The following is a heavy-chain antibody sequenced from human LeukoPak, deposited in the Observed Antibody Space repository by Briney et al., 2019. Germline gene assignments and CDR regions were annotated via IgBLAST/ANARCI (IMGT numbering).Heavy chain of an antibody. J-gene: IGHJ3*02. Sequence: PSGTLSLTCAVSGGSISSSNWWSWVRQPPGKGLEWIGEIYHSGSTNYNPSLKSRVTISVDKSKNQFSLKLSSVTAADTAVYYCVRRIVVVTAIRYDAFDIWGQGTMVTVAS. CDR3: VRRIVVVTAIRYDAFDI. CDR2: IYHSGST. CDR1: GGSISSSNW. V-gene: IGHV4-4*02. D-gene: IGHD2-21*02.